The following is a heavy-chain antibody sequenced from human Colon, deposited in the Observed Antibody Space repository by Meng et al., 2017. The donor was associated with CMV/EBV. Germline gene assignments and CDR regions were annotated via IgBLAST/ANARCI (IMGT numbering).Heavy chain of an antibody. V-gene: IGHV4-34*01. CDR1: GESLSGFY. CDR2: INHSGST. D-gene: IGHD5-12*01. Sequence: QEQLRQWAVGLLKPQETLFLPGAVYGESLSGFYWSWIRKPPGKGLEWIGEINHSGSTNYHPSLKSRVTISVDTSKNQFSLKLSSVTAADTAVYYCARAPDIGGRPPGPFQYWSQGALVTVSS. CDR3: ARAPDIGGRPPGPFQY. J-gene: IGHJ4*02.